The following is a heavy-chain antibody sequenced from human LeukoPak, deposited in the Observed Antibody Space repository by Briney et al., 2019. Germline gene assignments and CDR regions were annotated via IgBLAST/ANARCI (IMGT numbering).Heavy chain of an antibody. CDR2: IFYTGST. J-gene: IGHJ4*02. CDR1: GGSISSRTYY. CDR3: ARFPYNSGWYVDY. D-gene: IGHD6-13*01. V-gene: IGHV4-39*01. Sequence: SETLSLTCTVSGGSISSRTYYWGWIRQPPGKGLEWIGSIFYTGSTYYNPSLKSRVTISVDTSKNQFSLRLSSVTAADTALYYRARFPYNSGWYVDYWGQGSLVTVSS.